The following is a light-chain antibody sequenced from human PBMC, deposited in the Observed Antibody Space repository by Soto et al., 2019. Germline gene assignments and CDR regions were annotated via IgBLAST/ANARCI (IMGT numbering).Light chain of an antibody. J-gene: IGLJ3*02. V-gene: IGLV7-46*01. CDR1: SGPVTSAHY. CDR3: MLSFDGAYWV. Sequence: QAVVTQESSLTVSPGGTVTLTCDSSSGPVTSAHYPYWLQQKPGQAPRTLISDTTRRHSSTPARFSGSLLGGKAALTLSGAQPEDEAEYHCMLSFDGAYWVFGGGTKLTVL. CDR2: DTT.